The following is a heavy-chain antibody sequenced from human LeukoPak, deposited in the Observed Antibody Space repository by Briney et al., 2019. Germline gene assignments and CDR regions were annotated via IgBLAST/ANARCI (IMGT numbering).Heavy chain of an antibody. CDR3: ARFDYGGMHV. Sequence: SETLYLTCTVSGGSISSGDYYWSWIRQPPGKSLEWIGYIYYSGSTYYNPSLKSRVTISVDTSKNQFSLKLSSVTAADTAVYYCARFDYGGMHVWGKGTTVTVSS. J-gene: IGHJ6*04. CDR1: GGSISSGDYY. CDR2: IYYSGST. V-gene: IGHV4-30-4*01. D-gene: IGHD3-16*01.